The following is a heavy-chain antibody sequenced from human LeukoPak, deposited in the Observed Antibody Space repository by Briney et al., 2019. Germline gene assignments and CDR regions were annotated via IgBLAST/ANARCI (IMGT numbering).Heavy chain of an antibody. J-gene: IGHJ5*02. D-gene: IGHD3-16*01. CDR3: ARGGSTFDP. Sequence: ASMKVSSKASGYTFTGNYVRWVRHAPGQGVEWMGWINPNSGGTNYAQKFQGRVTMTRDTSISTAYMELSRLRSDDTAVYYCARGGSTFDPWGQGTLVTVSS. CDR1: GYTFTGNY. CDR2: INPNSGGT. V-gene: IGHV1-2*02.